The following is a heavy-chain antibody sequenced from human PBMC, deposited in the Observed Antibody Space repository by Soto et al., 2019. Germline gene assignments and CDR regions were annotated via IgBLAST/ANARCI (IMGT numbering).Heavy chain of an antibody. Sequence: GESLKISCKGSGYSFTNYWIGWVRQMPGKGLEWMGIIYPGDSDTRYSPSFQGQVTMSADKSISTAYLQWSSLRAEDTAVYYCAKDRKLRWFDPWGQGTPVTVSS. CDR1: GYSFTNYW. V-gene: IGHV5-51*01. CDR3: AKDRKLRWFDP. J-gene: IGHJ5*02. CDR2: IYPGDSDT. D-gene: IGHD1-7*01.